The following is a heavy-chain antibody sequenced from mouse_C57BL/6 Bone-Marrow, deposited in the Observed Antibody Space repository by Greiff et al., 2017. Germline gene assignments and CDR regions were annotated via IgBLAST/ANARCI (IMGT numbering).Heavy chain of an antibody. CDR3: TRWLLGAMDN. D-gene: IGHD2-3*01. CDR1: GFTFSSYA. J-gene: IGHJ4*01. CDR2: ISDGGSYT. Sequence: EVKLMESGGGLVKPGGSLKLSCAASGFTFSSYAMSWVRQTPEKRLEWVATISDGGSYTYYPDNVKGRFTISRDNAKNNLYLQMSHLKSEDTAMYYCTRWLLGAMDNWGQGTSVTVSS. V-gene: IGHV5-4*03.